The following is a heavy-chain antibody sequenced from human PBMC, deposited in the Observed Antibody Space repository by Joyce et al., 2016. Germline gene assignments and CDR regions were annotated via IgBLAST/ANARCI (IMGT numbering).Heavy chain of an antibody. CDR3: AREGLPHGGFDY. V-gene: IGHV1-2*02. CDR2: MKIENGDT. J-gene: IGHJ4*02. CDR1: GFTLTGYY. Sequence: QVQLVQSGTEEKKTGASVKVSCKASGFTLTGYYMHWVRPAPGQGLGMMGWMKIENGDTHYTQNFQGRVTMTRDTSINTAYMGVTRRRSDDTAFYYCAREGLPHGGFDYWGLGTLVTVSS.